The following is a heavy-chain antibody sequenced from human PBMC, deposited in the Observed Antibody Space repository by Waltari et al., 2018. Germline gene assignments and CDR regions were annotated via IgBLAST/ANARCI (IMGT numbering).Heavy chain of an antibody. V-gene: IGHV4-34*01. J-gene: IGHJ3*01. D-gene: IGHD2-21*01. Sequence: QVQLQQWGAGLLKPSEPLSLTCAAYGGSLGGHWLSWIRKPPGKGLEGIGEINESGSTNYRPSLKSRAAISVDTSRNQFSLKLSSVTAADTAIYYCARHRDPGHSFDVWGQGTVTVSS. CDR1: GGSLGGHW. CDR2: INESGST. CDR3: ARHRDPGHSFDV.